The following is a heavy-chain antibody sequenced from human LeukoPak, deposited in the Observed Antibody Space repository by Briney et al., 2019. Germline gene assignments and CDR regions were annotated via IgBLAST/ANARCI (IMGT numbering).Heavy chain of an antibody. CDR3: ARETNWSDSSGYITYFYHYMDV. CDR2: TYYSAST. CDR1: GGSIGGTSYY. V-gene: IGHV4-39*01. D-gene: IGHD3-22*01. J-gene: IGHJ6*03. Sequence: SETLSLSCSVSGGSIGGTSYYWGWIRQPPGKGLEWIGSTYYSASTYYNPSLKSRVTISVDTSKNQFSLSLNSATAADTAVYYCARETNWSDSSGYITYFYHYMDVWGKGTTVTVSS.